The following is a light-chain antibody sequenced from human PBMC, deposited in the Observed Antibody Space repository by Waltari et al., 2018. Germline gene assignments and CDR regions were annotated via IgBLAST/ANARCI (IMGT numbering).Light chain of an antibody. CDR2: ENY. Sequence: QSGLTQPPSLSAAPGQKVPISCPGTSSNIGNNYVAWYQQIPGPVPKLLIYENYKRPSGIPDRFSGSRSGTSATLVITGLLTGDEADYYCGTWDSSLSGAVFGGGTHLTVL. CDR1: SSNIGNNY. CDR3: GTWDSSLSGAV. J-gene: IGLJ7*01. V-gene: IGLV1-51*02.